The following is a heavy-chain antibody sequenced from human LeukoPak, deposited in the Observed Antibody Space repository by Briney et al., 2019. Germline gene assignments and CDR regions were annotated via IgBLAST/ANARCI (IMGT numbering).Heavy chain of an antibody. Sequence: GGSLRLSCAASGFTFSSYAMHWVRQAPGKGLEWVAVISYDGSNKYYADSVKGRFTISRDNSKNTLYLQMNSLRAEDTAVYYCARDTFAVPYYYYGMDVWGQGTTVTVSS. CDR2: ISYDGSNK. J-gene: IGHJ6*02. CDR1: GFTFSSYA. V-gene: IGHV3-30-3*01. D-gene: IGHD3-3*02. CDR3: ARDTFAVPYYYYGMDV.